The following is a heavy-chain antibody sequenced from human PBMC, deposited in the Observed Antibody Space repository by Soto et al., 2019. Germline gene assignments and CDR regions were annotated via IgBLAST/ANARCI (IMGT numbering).Heavy chain of an antibody. V-gene: IGHV1-18*01. CDR1: GYTFSNYG. CDR2: ICGHNGQT. CDR3: ARHGRKELWVEGLNTMDA. Sequence: QVQLVQSGPEMKKPGASVKVSCKASGYTFSNYGISWVRQAPRQGLEWLGWICGHNGQTKPAQKLWGRVTMSRDISTSTAYMGLNTLRSDDTAMYFCARHGRKELWVEGLNTMDAGGQGTTVTVSS. D-gene: IGHD5-18*01. J-gene: IGHJ6*02.